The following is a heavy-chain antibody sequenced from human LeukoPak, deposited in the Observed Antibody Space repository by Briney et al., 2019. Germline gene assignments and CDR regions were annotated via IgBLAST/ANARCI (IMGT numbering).Heavy chain of an antibody. V-gene: IGHV4-59*01. CDR3: ARSHYDSGSLDAFDI. D-gene: IGHD3-22*01. Sequence: SETLSLTCTVSGGSISSYYWSWIRQPPGKGLEWIGYIYYSGGTNYNPSLKSRVTISVDTSKNQFSLKLSSVTAADTAVYYCARSHYDSGSLDAFDIWGQGTMVTVSS. CDR2: IYYSGGT. CDR1: GGSISSYY. J-gene: IGHJ3*02.